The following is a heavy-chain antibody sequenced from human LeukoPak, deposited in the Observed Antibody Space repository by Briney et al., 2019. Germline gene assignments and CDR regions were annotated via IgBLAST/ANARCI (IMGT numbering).Heavy chain of an antibody. CDR1: GYSFTSYW. Sequence: GESLKISCKGSGYSFTSYWIGWVRQMPGKGLEWMGIIYTGDSDTRYSPSFQGQVTISADKSISTAYLQWSSLKASDTAMYYCARRHYDILTGYYTYYFDYWGQGTLVTVSS. D-gene: IGHD3-9*01. V-gene: IGHV5-51*01. CDR3: ARRHYDILTGYYTYYFDY. CDR2: IYTGDSDT. J-gene: IGHJ4*02.